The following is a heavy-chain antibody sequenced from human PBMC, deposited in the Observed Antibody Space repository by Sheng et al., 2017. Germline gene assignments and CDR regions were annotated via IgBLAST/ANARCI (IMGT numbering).Heavy chain of an antibody. Sequence: QVQVVESGGGVVQPGRSLRLSCAASGFTFSRYGMHWVRQAPGKGLEWVAVISYDGINKYYADSVKGRFTISRDNSKNTLYLQMSSLGAEDTAIYYCATTRDMTTADHWGQGT. D-gene: IGHD4-4*01. CDR3: ATTRDMTTADH. CDR1: GFTFSRYG. J-gene: IGHJ4*02. CDR2: ISYDGINK. V-gene: IGHV3-30*03.